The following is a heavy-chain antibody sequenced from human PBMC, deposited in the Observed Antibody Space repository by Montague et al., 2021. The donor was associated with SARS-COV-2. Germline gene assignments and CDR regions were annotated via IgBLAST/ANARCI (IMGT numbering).Heavy chain of an antibody. CDR1: GGSISSYY. Sequence: SETLSLTCTVSGGSISSYYWSWIRQPPGKGLEWIGYIYYSGSTNYNPSLKSRVTITVDTSKNQFSLKLSSVTAADTAVYYCARGSGWMGNAFDIWGQGTMDTVSS. D-gene: IGHD6-19*01. J-gene: IGHJ3*02. CDR3: ARGSGWMGNAFDI. CDR2: IYYSGST. V-gene: IGHV4-59*01.